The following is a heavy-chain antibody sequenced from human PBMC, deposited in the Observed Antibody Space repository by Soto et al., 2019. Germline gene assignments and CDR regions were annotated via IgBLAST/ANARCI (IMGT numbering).Heavy chain of an antibody. D-gene: IGHD3-3*01. J-gene: IGHJ4*02. CDR2: MNPNSGNT. CDR1: GYTFTSYD. CDR3: ARTPRDYYDFWSGYYHFDY. Sequence: ASVKVSCKASGYTFTSYDINWVRQATGQGLEWMGWMNPNSGNTGYAQKFQGRVTMTRNTSISTAYMELSSLRSEDTAVYYCARTPRDYYDFWSGYYHFDYWGQGTLVTVSS. V-gene: IGHV1-8*01.